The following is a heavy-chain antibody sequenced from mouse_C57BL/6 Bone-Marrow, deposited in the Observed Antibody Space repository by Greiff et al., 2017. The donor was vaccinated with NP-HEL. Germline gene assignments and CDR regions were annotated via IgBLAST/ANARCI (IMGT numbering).Heavy chain of an antibody. CDR3: AREAVLLRFYWYFDV. D-gene: IGHD1-1*01. J-gene: IGHJ1*03. Sequence: QVQLQQSGAELARPGASVKLSCKASGYTFTSYGISWVKQRTGQGLEWIGEIYPRSGNTYYNEKFKGKATLTADKSSSTAYMELRSLTSEDSAVYFCAREAVLLRFYWYFDVWGTGTTVTVSS. V-gene: IGHV1-81*01. CDR2: IYPRSGNT. CDR1: GYTFTSYG.